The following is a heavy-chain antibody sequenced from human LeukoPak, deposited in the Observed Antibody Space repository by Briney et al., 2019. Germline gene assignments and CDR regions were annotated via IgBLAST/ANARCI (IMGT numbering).Heavy chain of an antibody. J-gene: IGHJ3*02. CDR1: GYALTELS. CDR3: ARWSTDDAFDI. D-gene: IGHD5-24*01. CDR2: FDPEDGET. Sequence: GASVKVSCKVSGYALTELSMHWVRQAPGKGLEWMGGFDPEDGETIYAQKFQGRVTITADKSTSTAYMELSSLRSEDTAVYYCARWSTDDAFDIWGQGTMVTVSS. V-gene: IGHV1-24*01.